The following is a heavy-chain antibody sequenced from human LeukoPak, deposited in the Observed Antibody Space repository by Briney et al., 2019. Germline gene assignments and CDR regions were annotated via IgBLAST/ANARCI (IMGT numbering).Heavy chain of an antibody. J-gene: IGHJ4*02. CDR1: GFTFSSYA. D-gene: IGHD3-9*01. V-gene: IGHV3-23*01. CDR3: AKVTGYFDWLLQYYFDY. CDR2: ISGSGGST. Sequence: PGGSLRLSCVASGFTFSSYAMSWVRQAPGKGLEWVSAISGSGGSTYYADSVKGRFTISRDNSKNTLYLQMNSLRAEDTAVYYCAKVTGYFDWLLQYYFDYWGQGTLVTVSS.